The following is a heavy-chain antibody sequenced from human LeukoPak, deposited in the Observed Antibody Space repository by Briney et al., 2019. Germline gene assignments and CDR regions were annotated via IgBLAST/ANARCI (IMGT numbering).Heavy chain of an antibody. CDR2: FDPEDGET. CDR3: ATDHEYSSGWYVFEN. CDR1: GYTLTELS. J-gene: IGHJ4*02. V-gene: IGHV1-24*01. Sequence: ASVKVSCKVSGYTLTELSMHWVRQAPGKGLEWMGGFDPEDGETIYAQKFQGRVTMTEDTSTDTAHMELSSLRSEDTAVYYCATDHEYSSGWYVFENWGQGTLVTVSS. D-gene: IGHD6-19*01.